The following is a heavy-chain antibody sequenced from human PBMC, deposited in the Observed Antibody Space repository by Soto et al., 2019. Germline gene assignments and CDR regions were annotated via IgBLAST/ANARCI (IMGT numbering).Heavy chain of an antibody. Sequence: SVKVSCKASGGTFSSYAISWVRQAPGQGLEWMGGIIPIFGTANYAQKFQGRVTITADESTSTAYMELSSLRSEDTAVYYCARGMTDYDFWSGYPVAFDTWGQGTMVTVSS. J-gene: IGHJ3*02. CDR1: GGTFSSYA. D-gene: IGHD3-3*01. V-gene: IGHV1-69*13. CDR3: ARGMTDYDFWSGYPVAFDT. CDR2: IIPIFGTA.